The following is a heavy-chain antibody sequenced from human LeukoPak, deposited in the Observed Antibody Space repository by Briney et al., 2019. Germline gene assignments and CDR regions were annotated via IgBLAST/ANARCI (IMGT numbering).Heavy chain of an antibody. CDR2: AYHSGST. CDR1: SYSISSHYY. J-gene: IGHJ4*02. Sequence: SETLSLTCTVSSYSISSHYYWGWIRQPPGKGLEWIGSAYHSGSTYYNPSLKSRVTISVDTSKNQFSLKLSSVTAADTAVYYCARLFTAMVLPRYFDYWGQGTLVTVSS. CDR3: ARLFTAMVLPRYFDY. D-gene: IGHD5-18*01. V-gene: IGHV4-38-2*02.